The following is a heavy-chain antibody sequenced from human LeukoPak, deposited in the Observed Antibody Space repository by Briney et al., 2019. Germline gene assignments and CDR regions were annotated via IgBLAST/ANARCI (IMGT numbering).Heavy chain of an antibody. CDR2: TYYRSKWYN. Sequence: SQTLSLTCAISGXSVSSTSTAWNWIRQSPSRGFEWLGRTYYRSKWYNEYAVSVKSRLTIKPDTSKNQFSLQLISVTPEDTAVYYCARSGADIDYWGQGTLVTVSS. V-gene: IGHV6-1*01. D-gene: IGHD3-10*01. J-gene: IGHJ4*02. CDR1: GXSVSSTSTA. CDR3: ARSGADIDY.